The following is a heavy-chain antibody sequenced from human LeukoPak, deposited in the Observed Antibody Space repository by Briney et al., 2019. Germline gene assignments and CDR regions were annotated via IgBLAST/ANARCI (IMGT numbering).Heavy chain of an antibody. V-gene: IGHV1-69*04. CDR1: GGTFSSYA. CDR2: IIPIFGIA. J-gene: IGHJ4*02. CDR3: ARDSAHYFDY. Sequence: SVKVSCKASGGTFSSYAISWVRQAPGRGLGWMGRIIPIFGIANYAQKFQGRVTITADKSTSTAYMELSSLRSEDTAVYYCARDSAHYFDYWGQGTLVTVSS.